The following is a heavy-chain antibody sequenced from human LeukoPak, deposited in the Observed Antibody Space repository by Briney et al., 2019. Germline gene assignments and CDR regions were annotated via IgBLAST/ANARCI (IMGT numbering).Heavy chain of an antibody. Sequence: SETLSLTCTVSGGSISPYYWSWIRQPPGKGLEWIGYISYGGTTNYNPSLKSRLTILVGTSKNQFSLKLSSVTAADTAVYYCARSITYRSTWNSDYWGQGTLVTVSS. CDR3: ARSITYRSTWNSDY. D-gene: IGHD6-13*01. CDR2: ISYGGTT. V-gene: IGHV4-59*08. J-gene: IGHJ4*02. CDR1: GGSISPYY.